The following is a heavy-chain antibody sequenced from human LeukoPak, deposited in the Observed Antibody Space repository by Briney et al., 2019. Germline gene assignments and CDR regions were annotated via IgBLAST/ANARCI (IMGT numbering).Heavy chain of an antibody. CDR1: GYTFTSYG. V-gene: IGHV1-18*01. J-gene: IGHJ4*02. Sequence: ASVKVSCKASGYTFTSYGISWVRQAPGQGLEWMGWISAYSGNTNYAQKLQGRVTMTTDTSTSTAYMELRSLRSDDTAVYYCAIAVAGTEFDYWGQGTLVTVSS. CDR2: ISAYSGNT. CDR3: AIAVAGTEFDY. D-gene: IGHD6-19*01.